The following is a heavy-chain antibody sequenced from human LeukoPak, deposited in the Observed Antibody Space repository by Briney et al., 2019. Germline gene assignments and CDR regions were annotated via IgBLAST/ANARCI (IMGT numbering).Heavy chain of an antibody. Sequence: ASVRVSCKASGYTFTSYYMHWVRQAPGQGLEWMGIINPSGGSTSYAQKFQGRVTMTRDTSTSTVYMELSSLRSEDTAVYYCARVRTTVTTPRVDYFDYWGQGTLVTVSS. J-gene: IGHJ4*02. CDR3: ARVRTTVTTPRVDYFDY. CDR2: INPSGGST. V-gene: IGHV1-46*01. D-gene: IGHD4-17*01. CDR1: GYTFTSYY.